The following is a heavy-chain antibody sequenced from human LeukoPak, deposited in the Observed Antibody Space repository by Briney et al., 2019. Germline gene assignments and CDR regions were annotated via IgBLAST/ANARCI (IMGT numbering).Heavy chain of an antibody. V-gene: IGHV1-18*01. CDR2: ISAYNGNT. CDR1: GYTFTSYG. J-gene: IGHJ6*03. Sequence: ASVKVSCKASGYTFTSYGISWVRQAPGQGLEWMGWISAYNGNTNYAQKLQGRVTMTTDTSTSTAYMELRSLRSDDTAVYYCAREARYFDWLLYYYYMDVWGKGTTVTISS. CDR3: AREARYFDWLLYYYYMDV. D-gene: IGHD3-9*01.